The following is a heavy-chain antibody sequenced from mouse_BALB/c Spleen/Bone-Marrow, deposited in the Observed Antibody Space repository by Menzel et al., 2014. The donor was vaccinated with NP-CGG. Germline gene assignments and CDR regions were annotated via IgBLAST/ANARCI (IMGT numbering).Heavy chain of an antibody. V-gene: IGHV3-2*02. Sequence: EVKLVESGPGLVKSSQSLSLTCTVTGYSIXSDYAWNWIRQFPGNKLEWMGYISYSGGTSYNPSLKSRISLTRDTSKNQFFLQLNSVTTEDTATYYCSRYYFGGGYNYALDYWGQGTSVTVSS. J-gene: IGHJ4*01. CDR1: GYSIXSDYA. D-gene: IGHD1-1*01. CDR3: SRYYFGGGYNYALDY. CDR2: ISYSGGT.